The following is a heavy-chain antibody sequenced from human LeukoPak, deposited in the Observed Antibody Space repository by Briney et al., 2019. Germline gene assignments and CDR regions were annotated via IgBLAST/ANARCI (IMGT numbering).Heavy chain of an antibody. D-gene: IGHD6-13*01. CDR3: ARVSRDASRRGYSSSWYDY. V-gene: IGHV1-18*01. J-gene: IGHJ4*02. CDR1: GGTFSSYG. CDR2: ISAYNGNT. Sequence: ASVKVSCKASGGTFSSYGISWVRQAPGQGLEWMGWISAYNGNTNYAQKLQGRVTMTTDTSTSTAYMELRSLRSDDTAVYYCARVSRDASRRGYSSSWYDYWGQGTLVTVSS.